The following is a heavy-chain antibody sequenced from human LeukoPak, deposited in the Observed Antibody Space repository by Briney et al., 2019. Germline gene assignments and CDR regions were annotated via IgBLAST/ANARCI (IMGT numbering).Heavy chain of an antibody. CDR2: INPSGGST. CDR1: GYTFTSYY. V-gene: IGHV1-46*01. CDR3: ARSAAYYNEADI. D-gene: IGHD3-9*01. Sequence: VASVKVSFKTSGYTFTSYYIHWVRQAPGQGLEWMGIINPSGGSTTYAQKFQGRLTMTSATSTSTVYMELSSLRSEDTAVYYCARSAAYYNEADIWGQGTMVTVSS. J-gene: IGHJ3*02.